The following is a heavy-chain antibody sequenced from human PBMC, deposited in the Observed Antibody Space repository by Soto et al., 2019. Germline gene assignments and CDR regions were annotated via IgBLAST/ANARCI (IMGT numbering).Heavy chain of an antibody. V-gene: IGHV1-69*13. Sequence: VKVSCKASGGTFSSYAISWVRQAPGQGLEWMGGIIPIFGTANYAQKFQGRVTITADESTSTAYMELSSLRSEDTAVYYCARVRFLEWLLFQYYYYGMDVWGHGTTVTVSS. CDR3: ARVRFLEWLLFQYYYYGMDV. CDR2: IIPIFGTA. CDR1: GGTFSSYA. D-gene: IGHD3-3*01. J-gene: IGHJ6*02.